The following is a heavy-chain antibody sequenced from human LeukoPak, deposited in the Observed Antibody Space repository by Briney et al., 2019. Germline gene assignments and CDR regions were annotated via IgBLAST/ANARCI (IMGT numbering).Heavy chain of an antibody. V-gene: IGHV1-18*01. CDR2: ISAYNGNT. D-gene: IGHD1-1*01. Sequence: ASVKVSCKASGYTFTSYGISWVRQAPGQGLEWMGWISAYNGNTNYAQKFQGRVTITADESTSTAYMELSSLRSEDTAVYYCATWVQQNWFDPWGQGTLVTVSS. J-gene: IGHJ5*02. CDR1: GYTFTSYG. CDR3: ATWVQQNWFDP.